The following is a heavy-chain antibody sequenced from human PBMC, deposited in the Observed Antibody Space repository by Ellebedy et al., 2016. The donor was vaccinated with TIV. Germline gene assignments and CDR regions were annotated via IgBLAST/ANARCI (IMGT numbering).Heavy chain of an antibody. CDR2: IWYDGSNK. CDR3: AKGFLVATPGGNWFDP. CDR1: GFTFSSYG. D-gene: IGHD5-12*01. J-gene: IGHJ5*02. Sequence: GESLKISXAASGFTFSSYGMHWVRQAPGKGLEWVAVIWYDGSNKYYADSVKGRFTISRDNSKNTLYLQMNSLRAEDTAVYYCAKGFLVATPGGNWFDPWGQGTLVTVSS. V-gene: IGHV3-33*06.